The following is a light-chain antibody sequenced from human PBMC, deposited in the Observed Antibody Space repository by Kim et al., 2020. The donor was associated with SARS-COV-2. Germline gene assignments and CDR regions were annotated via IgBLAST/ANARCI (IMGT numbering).Light chain of an antibody. CDR2: DVS. J-gene: IGLJ2*01. CDR1: SSDVGGYNS. CDR3: SSYTSSSTLV. V-gene: IGLV2-14*03. Sequence: GTSTTTSCTGTSSDVGGYNSVSWYQQHPGTAPKLMIYDVSERPSGVSNRFSGSKSGHTASLTISGLQSEDEADYYCSSYTSSSTLVFGGGTQLTVL.